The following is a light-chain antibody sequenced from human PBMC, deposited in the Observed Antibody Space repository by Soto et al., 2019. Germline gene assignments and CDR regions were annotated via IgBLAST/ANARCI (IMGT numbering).Light chain of an antibody. CDR1: QSIGTW. CDR2: DAS. J-gene: IGKJ1*01. CDR3: QQYNSNLWT. V-gene: IGKV1-5*01. Sequence: DIQVTQSPSTLSASVGDRVTITCGASQSIGTWLAWYQQKPGKAPKLLIFDASTLESGVPSRFSGSGSGTDFTLTISSLQPDDFATYYCQQYNSNLWTFGQGTKVEVK.